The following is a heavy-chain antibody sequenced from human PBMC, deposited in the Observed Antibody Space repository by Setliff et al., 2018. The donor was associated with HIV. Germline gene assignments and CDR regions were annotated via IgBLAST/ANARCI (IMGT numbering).Heavy chain of an antibody. J-gene: IGHJ4*02. D-gene: IGHD3-10*01. CDR3: AKDQHYGSGTYWEGDDY. Sequence: PGGSLRLSCAASGFTFSSYSMHWVRQAPGKGLEWVSSISSSSYIYYADSVKGRFTISRDNAKISLFLQMNSLRAEDTAVYYCAKDQHYGSGTYWEGDDYWGQGTLVTVSS. V-gene: IGHV3-21*04. CDR2: ISSSSYI. CDR1: GFTFSSYS.